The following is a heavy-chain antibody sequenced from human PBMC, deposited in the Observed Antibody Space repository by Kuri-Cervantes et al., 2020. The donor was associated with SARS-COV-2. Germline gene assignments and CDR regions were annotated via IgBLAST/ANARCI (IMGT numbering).Heavy chain of an antibody. CDR2: ISSNGGST. V-gene: IGHV3-64*02. CDR1: GFTFSSYA. Sequence: GESLKISCAASGFTFSSYAMHWVRQAPGKGLEYVSAISSNGGSTYYADSVKGRFTISRDNSKNTLYLQMGSLRAEDMAVYYCARVAGEGPIYYYYMDVWGKGTTVTVSS. CDR3: ARVAGEGPIYYYYMDV. J-gene: IGHJ6*03. D-gene: IGHD2-21*01.